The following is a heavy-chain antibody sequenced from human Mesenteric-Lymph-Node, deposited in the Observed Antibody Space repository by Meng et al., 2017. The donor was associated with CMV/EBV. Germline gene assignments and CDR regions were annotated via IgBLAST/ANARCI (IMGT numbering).Heavy chain of an antibody. CDR3: ARGSSYDILTGYFDY. D-gene: IGHD3-9*01. Sequence: AQCEQGGAGLLKPSETLSVTCAVYGGSFSGYYWNWIRQSPEKGLEWIGEINHSGSTTYNPSFTSRIIISVDTSTNQISLNMSSVTAADTAVYYCARGSSYDILTGYFDYWGQGALVTVSS. J-gene: IGHJ4*02. CDR1: GGSFSGYY. V-gene: IGHV4-34*01. CDR2: INHSGST.